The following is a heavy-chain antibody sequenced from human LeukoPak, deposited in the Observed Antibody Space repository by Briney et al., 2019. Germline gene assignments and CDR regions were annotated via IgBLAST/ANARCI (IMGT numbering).Heavy chain of an antibody. CDR3: VRDCGFHTFDF. CDR1: GCIFSNFG. V-gene: IGHV3-7*05. CDR2: IKEDGSEK. D-gene: IGHD2-21*01. Sequence: GGALRLSCSASGCIFSNFGVTWFRHAQGKGLEYVGNIKEDGSEKCYVDSVKGRFTISRDNAKNSLYLQMRSLRGDDTAVYYCVRDCGFHTFDFWGQGTLVTVSS. J-gene: IGHJ4*02.